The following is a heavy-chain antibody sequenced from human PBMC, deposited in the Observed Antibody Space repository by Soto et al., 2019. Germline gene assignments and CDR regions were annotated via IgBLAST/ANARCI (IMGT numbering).Heavy chain of an antibody. CDR3: ARDSDYGDYGDAFDI. CDR2: IWYDGSNK. CDR1: GFTFSSYG. D-gene: IGHD4-17*01. Sequence: PGGSLRLSCAASGFTFSSYGMHWVRQAPGKGLEWVAVIWYDGSNKYYADSVKGRFTISRDNSKNTLYLQMNSLRAEDTAVYYCARDSDYGDYGDAFDIWGQGTMVTVS. V-gene: IGHV3-33*01. J-gene: IGHJ3*02.